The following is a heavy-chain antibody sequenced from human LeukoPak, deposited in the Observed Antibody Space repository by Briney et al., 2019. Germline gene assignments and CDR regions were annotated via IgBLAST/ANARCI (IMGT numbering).Heavy chain of an antibody. CDR1: GGSFSGYY. CDR2: INHSGST. J-gene: IGHJ4*02. Sequence: PSETLSLTCAVYGGSFSGYYWSWIRQPPGKGLEWIGEINHSGSTNYNPSLKSRVTISVDTSKNQFSLKLSSVTAADTAVYYCEREQVVPAAYFDYWGQGTMVTVSS. V-gene: IGHV4-34*01. CDR3: EREQVVPAAYFDY. D-gene: IGHD2-2*01.